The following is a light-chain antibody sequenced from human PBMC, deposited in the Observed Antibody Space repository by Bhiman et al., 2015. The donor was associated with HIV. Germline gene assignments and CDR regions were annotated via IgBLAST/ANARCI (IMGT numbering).Light chain of an antibody. Sequence: QPVLTQPPSVSGAPGQRVTISCTGSSSNIGAGYDVHWYQQLPGTAPKLLIYGNSNRPSGVPDRFSGSKSGTSASLAITGLQAEEEVDYYCQSYDSSLSAWVFGGGTKLTVL. J-gene: IGLJ3*02. CDR1: SSNIGAGYD. CDR3: QSYDSSLSAWV. CDR2: GNS. V-gene: IGLV1-40*01.